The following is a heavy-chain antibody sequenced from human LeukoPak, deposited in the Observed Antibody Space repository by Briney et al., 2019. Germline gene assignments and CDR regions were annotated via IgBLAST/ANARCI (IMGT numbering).Heavy chain of an antibody. D-gene: IGHD1-14*01. J-gene: IGHJ6*02. Sequence: GSLRLSCAVSGFTFSSYAMSWVRQAPGKGLEWVSVISGSGGTTYYADSVKGRFTISRDSSKNTLYLQMNSLRAEDTAVYYCAKVSGGGLYYDGMDVWGQGTTVTVSS. CDR1: GFTFSSYA. V-gene: IGHV3-23*01. CDR2: ISGSGGTT. CDR3: AKVSGGGLYYDGMDV.